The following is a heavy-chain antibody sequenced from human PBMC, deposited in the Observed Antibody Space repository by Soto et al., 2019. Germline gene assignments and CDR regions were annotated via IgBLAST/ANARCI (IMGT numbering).Heavy chain of an antibody. CDR3: ARENGPEAFDY. J-gene: IGHJ4*02. Sequence: GGSLRLSCTASGFTFSTYGIHWVRQAPGKGLEWVAVIWYDGSYEYYGDSVKGRFTISRDNSKGTLYLQMSSLRADDTGVYYCARENGPEAFDYWGQGTLVTVSS. D-gene: IGHD2-8*01. V-gene: IGHV3-33*01. CDR1: GFTFSTYG. CDR2: IWYDGSYE.